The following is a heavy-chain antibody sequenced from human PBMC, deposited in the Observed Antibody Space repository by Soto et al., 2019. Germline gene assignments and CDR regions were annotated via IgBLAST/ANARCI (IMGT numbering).Heavy chain of an antibody. V-gene: IGHV3-23*01. CDR2: ISGNGDRT. J-gene: IGHJ4*02. Sequence: EVQLLESGGGLVQPGGSLRLSCAASGFTFSSYAMTWVRQAPGKGLEWVSFISGNGDRTYYADSVKGRFTISRDNSKNTLDLQVNSLRDDDTDVYYCAKRGGTTGRYSNFDYWGQGTLVTVSS. D-gene: IGHD1-26*01. CDR3: AKRGGTTGRYSNFDY. CDR1: GFTFSSYA.